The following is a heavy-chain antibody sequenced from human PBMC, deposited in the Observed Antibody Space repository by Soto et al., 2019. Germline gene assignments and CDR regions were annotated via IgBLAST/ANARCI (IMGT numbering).Heavy chain of an antibody. CDR3: ARGVLLAPDV. J-gene: IGHJ6*02. V-gene: IGHV4-59*08. CDR1: GGSITSHY. D-gene: IGHD1-26*01. Sequence: QVQLQESGPGLVKPSETLSLTCSVSGGSITSHYWTWVRQPPGKGLEWIGYMYYSGRTNYNPSLKSRVTVSIAPSKNQFSLQMSSITAADTDVYYCARGVLLAPDVWGQGTTVTVSS. CDR2: MYYSGRT.